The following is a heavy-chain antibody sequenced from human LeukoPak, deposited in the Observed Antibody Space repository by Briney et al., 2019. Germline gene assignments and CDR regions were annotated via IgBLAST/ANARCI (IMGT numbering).Heavy chain of an antibody. CDR3: ARGLRFLESDYYYYGMEV. CDR1: GGSISSYY. Sequence: SETLSLTCTVSGGSISSYYWSWIRQPAGKGLEWIGRIYSSGSTNHNPSLKGRVTMSVDTSKNQFSLKLSSVTAADTAVYYCARGLRFLESDYYYYGMEVWGQGTTVTVSS. CDR2: IYSSGST. V-gene: IGHV4-4*07. J-gene: IGHJ6*02. D-gene: IGHD3-3*01.